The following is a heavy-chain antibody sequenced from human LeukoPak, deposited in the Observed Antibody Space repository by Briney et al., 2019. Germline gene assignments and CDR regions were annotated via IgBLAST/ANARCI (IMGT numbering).Heavy chain of an antibody. Sequence: KPSETLSLTCTVSGGSISSYYWSWIRQPPGKGLEWIGYIYYSGSTNYNPSLKSRVTISVDMSKNQFSLELSSVTAADTAVYYCARTGGYSYGYCFDYWGQGTLVTVSS. J-gene: IGHJ4*02. D-gene: IGHD5-18*01. V-gene: IGHV4-59*01. CDR3: ARTGGYSYGYCFDY. CDR2: IYYSGST. CDR1: GGSISSYY.